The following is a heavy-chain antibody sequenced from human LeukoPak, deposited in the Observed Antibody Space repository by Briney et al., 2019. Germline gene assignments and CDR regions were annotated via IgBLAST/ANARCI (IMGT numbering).Heavy chain of an antibody. CDR1: GGSFSGYY. D-gene: IGHD3-10*01. Sequence: SETLSLTCAVYGGSFSGYYWSWIRQPPGKGLEWIGEINHSGSTNYNPSLKSRVTISVDTSKNQFSLKLSSVTAADTAVYYCARRYGSGSYSTDYWGQGTLVTVS. CDR3: ARRYGSGSYSTDY. CDR2: INHSGST. J-gene: IGHJ4*02. V-gene: IGHV4-34*01.